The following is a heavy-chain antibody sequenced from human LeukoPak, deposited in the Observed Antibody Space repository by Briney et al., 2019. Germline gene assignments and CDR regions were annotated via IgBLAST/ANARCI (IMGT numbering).Heavy chain of an antibody. J-gene: IGHJ4*02. V-gene: IGHV3-23*01. D-gene: IGHD4-17*01. CDR3: AKAGNYGDYDHFDY. CDR1: GFTFSSYG. CDR2: ISGSGGNT. Sequence: PGGSLRLSCAASGFTFSSYGMSWVRQAPGKGLEWVSAISGSGGNTYYADSVKGRFTISRDNSKNTLYLKMNSLRAEDTAVYYCAKAGNYGDYDHFDYWGQGSLVTVSS.